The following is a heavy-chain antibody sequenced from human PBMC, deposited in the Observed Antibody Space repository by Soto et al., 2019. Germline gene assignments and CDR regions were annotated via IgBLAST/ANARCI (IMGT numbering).Heavy chain of an antibody. CDR1: GYTFTGYY. CDR2: INPNSGDT. J-gene: IGHJ4*02. V-gene: IGHV1-2*04. D-gene: IGHD1-26*01. CDR3: ARASLWEWELVY. Sequence: QVQLVQSGAEVKKPGASVKVSCKASGYTFTGYYMHWVRQAPGQGLEWMGWINPNSGDTNYAQKFQGWVTMTRDTSISTAYMELSRLRSDDTAVYYCARASLWEWELVYWGQGTLVTVSS.